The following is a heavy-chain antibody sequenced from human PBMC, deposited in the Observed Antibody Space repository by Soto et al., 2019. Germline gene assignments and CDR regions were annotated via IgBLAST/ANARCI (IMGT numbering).Heavy chain of an antibody. D-gene: IGHD6-6*01. CDR2: ISWNGDTV. CDR1: GFTFGDYA. CDR3: AKAASLYITSSLSY. J-gene: IGHJ4*02. V-gene: IGHV3-9*01. Sequence: EVQLVESGGGLVQPGRSLRLSCAASGFTFGDYAMHWVRHAPGKGLEWVSGISWNGDTVEYGDSVKGRFTISRDNARTSLYLQLNRLGAEDTSLYFCAKAASLYITSSLSYCGQGTLLTVAS.